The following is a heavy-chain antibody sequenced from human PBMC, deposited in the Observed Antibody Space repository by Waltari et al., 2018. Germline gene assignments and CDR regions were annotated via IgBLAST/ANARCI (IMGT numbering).Heavy chain of an antibody. CDR2: IHHGGGT. CDR1: AGSNSTKVW. D-gene: IGHD6-13*01. J-gene: IGHJ5*01. Sequence: QVQLQEPGPGRVKPSGTQSRTSVDSAGSNSTKVWWNWVRQPPGKGLEWVGEIHHGGGTTSSPSLKSRVAISLDTSKNQFSLRLSSVTAADTAVYYCSRNKGAADFDSWGQGTLVTVSS. CDR3: SRNKGAADFDS. V-gene: IGHV4-4*02.